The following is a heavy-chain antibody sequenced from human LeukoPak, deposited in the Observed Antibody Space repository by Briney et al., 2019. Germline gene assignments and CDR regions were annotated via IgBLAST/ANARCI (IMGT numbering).Heavy chain of an antibody. CDR2: ISSSSSYI. J-gene: IGHJ3*02. CDR1: GFTLSSYS. Sequence: PGGSLRLSCAASGFTLSSYSMNWVRQAPGKGLEWVSSISSSSSYIYYADSVKGRFTISRDDAKNSLYLQMNSLRAEDTAVYYCARIGSGGAFDIWGQGTMVTVSS. D-gene: IGHD3-10*01. CDR3: ARIGSGGAFDI. V-gene: IGHV3-21*01.